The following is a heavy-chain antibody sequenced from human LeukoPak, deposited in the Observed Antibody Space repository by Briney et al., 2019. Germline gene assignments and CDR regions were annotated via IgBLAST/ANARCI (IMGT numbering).Heavy chain of an antibody. V-gene: IGHV4-34*01. CDR2: INHSGST. D-gene: IGHD3-10*01. CDR1: GFTFSSYS. J-gene: IGHJ4*02. CDR3: ARSGSGSYYIFGRRKNYFDY. Sequence: GSLRLSCAASGFTFSSYSMNWVRQAPGKGLEWIGEINHSGSTSYNPSLKSRVTISVDTSKNQFSLKLSSVTAADTAVYYCARSGSGSYYIFGRRKNYFDYWGQGTLVTVSS.